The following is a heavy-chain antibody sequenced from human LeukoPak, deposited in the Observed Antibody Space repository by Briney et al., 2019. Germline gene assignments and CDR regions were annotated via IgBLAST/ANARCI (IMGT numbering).Heavy chain of an antibody. J-gene: IGHJ4*02. CDR3: TTGYWIYVWGDYFDY. CDR1: GFTFSNAW. Sequence: GGSLRLSCAASGFTFSNAWMSWVRQATGKGLEWVGRIKSKTDGGTTDYAAPVKGRFTISRDDSKNTLYLQMNSLKTEDTAVYYCTTGYWIYVWGDYFDYWGQGTLVTVSS. CDR2: IKSKTDGGTT. D-gene: IGHD3-16*01. V-gene: IGHV3-15*01.